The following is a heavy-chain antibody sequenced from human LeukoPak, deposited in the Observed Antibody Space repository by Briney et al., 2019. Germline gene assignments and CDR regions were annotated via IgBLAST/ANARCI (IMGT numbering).Heavy chain of an antibody. CDR2: MNPNSGNT. CDR3: LYDSSGYYSPYAFDI. V-gene: IGHV1-8*01. Sequence: ASVKVSCKASGYTFTSYDINWVRQATGQGLEWMGWMNPNSGNTGYAQKFQGRVTMTRNTSISTAYMELSSLRSDDTAVYYCLYDSSGYYSPYAFDIWGQGTMVTVSS. J-gene: IGHJ3*02. D-gene: IGHD3-22*01. CDR1: GYTFTSYD.